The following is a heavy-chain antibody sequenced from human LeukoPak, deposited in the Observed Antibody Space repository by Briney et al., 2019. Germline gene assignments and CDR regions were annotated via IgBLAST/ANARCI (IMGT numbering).Heavy chain of an antibody. J-gene: IGHJ4*02. V-gene: IGHV4-59*01. D-gene: IGHD3-10*01. CDR1: GGSINSYY. CDR3: ARADYYGSGSYLDY. CDR2: IYYSGST. Sequence: SETLSLTCTVSGGSINSYYWSWIRQPPGKGLEWIGYIYYSGSTNYNPSLKSRVTISVDTSKNQFSLELSSVTAADTAVYYCARADYYGSGSYLDYWGQGTLVTVSS.